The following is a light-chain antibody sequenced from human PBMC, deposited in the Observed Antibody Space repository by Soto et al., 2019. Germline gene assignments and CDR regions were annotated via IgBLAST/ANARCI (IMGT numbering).Light chain of an antibody. V-gene: IGKV3-15*01. Sequence: EIVMTQSPATLSVSPGERATLSCRASQSVSSNLAWYQQKPGQAPRLLIYGASTRATAIPARFSGSGSGTEFTLTISSLQSEHFAVSYCQQYNNWSRTFGQGTKVDIK. CDR2: GAS. J-gene: IGKJ1*01. CDR3: QQYNNWSRT. CDR1: QSVSSN.